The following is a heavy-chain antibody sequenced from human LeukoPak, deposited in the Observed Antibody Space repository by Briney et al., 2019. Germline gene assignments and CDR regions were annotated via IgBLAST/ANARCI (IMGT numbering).Heavy chain of an antibody. CDR1: GYTFTGYY. CDR2: INPNSGGT. CDR3: ASRDSSGPEYFQH. D-gene: IGHD3-22*01. Sequence: ASVKVSCKASGYTFTGYYMHWVLQAPGQGLEWMGWINPNSGGTNYAQKFQGRVTMTRDASISTAYMELSRLRSDDTAVYYCASRDSSGPEYFQHWGQGTLVTVSS. J-gene: IGHJ1*01. V-gene: IGHV1-2*02.